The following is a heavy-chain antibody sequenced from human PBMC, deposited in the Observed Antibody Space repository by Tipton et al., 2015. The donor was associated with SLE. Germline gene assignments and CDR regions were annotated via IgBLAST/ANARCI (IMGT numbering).Heavy chain of an antibody. J-gene: IGHJ4*02. Sequence: TLSLTCAVYGGSFSGYYWSWIRQPPGKGLEWIGEINHSGSTNYNPSLKSRVTISVDTSKNQFSLKLSSVTAAGTAVYYCARGGSYYDSSGSDYWGQGTLVTVSS. CDR3: ARGGSYYDSSGSDY. CDR1: GGSFSGYY. D-gene: IGHD3-22*01. V-gene: IGHV4-34*01. CDR2: INHSGST.